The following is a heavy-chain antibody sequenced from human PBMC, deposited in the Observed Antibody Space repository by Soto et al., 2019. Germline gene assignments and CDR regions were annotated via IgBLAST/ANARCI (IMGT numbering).Heavy chain of an antibody. CDR2: IIPIFGTA. CDR3: ARVPYYYDSSGSKYYYYGMDV. D-gene: IGHD3-22*01. V-gene: IGHV1-69*01. CDR1: GGTFSSYA. J-gene: IGHJ6*02. Sequence: QVQLVQSGAEAKKPGSSVKVSCKASGGTFSSYAISWVRQAPGHGLEWMGGIIPIFGTANYAQQFQGGVTITADESTSTAYMELSSLRSEDTAVYYCARVPYYYDSSGSKYYYYGMDVWGQGTTVTVSS.